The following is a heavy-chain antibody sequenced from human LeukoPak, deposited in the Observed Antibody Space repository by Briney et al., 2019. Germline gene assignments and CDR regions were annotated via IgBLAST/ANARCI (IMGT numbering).Heavy chain of an antibody. Sequence: ASVKVSCKASGGTFSSYAISWVRQAPGQGLEWMGGIIPIFGTANYAQKFQGRVTITADESTSTAYMELSSLRSEDTAVYYCASGPVSSSWYSLHWGQGTLVTVSS. V-gene: IGHV1-69*13. J-gene: IGHJ1*01. D-gene: IGHD6-13*01. CDR3: ASGPVSSSWYSLH. CDR1: GGTFSSYA. CDR2: IIPIFGTA.